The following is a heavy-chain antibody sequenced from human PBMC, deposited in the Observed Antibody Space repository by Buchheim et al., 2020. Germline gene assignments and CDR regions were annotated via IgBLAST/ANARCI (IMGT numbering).Heavy chain of an antibody. CDR2: IYTSGST. J-gene: IGHJ6*02. D-gene: IGHD6-19*01. CDR3: AREIALAGLENDYYYYGMDV. CDR1: GGPISSGSYY. Sequence: QVQLQESGPGLVKPSQTLSLTCTVSGGPISSGSYYWTWIRQPAGKGLEWIGRIYTSGSTNYNPSLKSRVTISVDTSKNQFSLKLSSVTAADTAVYYCAREIALAGLENDYYYYGMDVWGQGTT. V-gene: IGHV4-61*02.